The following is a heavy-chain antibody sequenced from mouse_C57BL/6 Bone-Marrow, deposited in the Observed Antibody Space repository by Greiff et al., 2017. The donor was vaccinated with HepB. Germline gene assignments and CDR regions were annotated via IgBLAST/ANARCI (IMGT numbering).Heavy chain of an antibody. Sequence: QVQLQQSGAELVRPGASVTLSCKASGYTFTDYEMHWVKQTPVHGLEWIGAIDPETGGTAYNQKFKGKAILTADKSSSTAYMELRSLTSEDSAVYYCTREGFSQGFAYWGQGTLVTVSA. J-gene: IGHJ3*01. V-gene: IGHV1-15*01. D-gene: IGHD6-1*01. CDR1: GYTFTDYE. CDR3: TREGFSQGFAY. CDR2: IDPETGGT.